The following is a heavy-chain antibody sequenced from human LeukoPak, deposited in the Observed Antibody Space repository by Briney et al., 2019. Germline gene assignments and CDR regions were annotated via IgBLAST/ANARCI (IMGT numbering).Heavy chain of an antibody. D-gene: IGHD6-19*01. Sequence: SETLSLTCTVSGGSISSGGYYWSCIRQHPGKGLEWIGYIYYSGSTYYNPSLKSRVTISVDTSKNQFSLKLSSVTAADTAVYYCATLWLEDYYGMDVWGQGTTVTVSS. CDR1: GGSISSGGYY. CDR2: IYYSGST. J-gene: IGHJ6*02. V-gene: IGHV4-31*03. CDR3: ATLWLEDYYGMDV.